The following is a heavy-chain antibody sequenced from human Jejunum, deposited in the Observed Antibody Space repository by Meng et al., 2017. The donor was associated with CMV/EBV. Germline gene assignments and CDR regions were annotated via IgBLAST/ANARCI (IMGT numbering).Heavy chain of an antibody. CDR2: VYHRGDT. Sequence: QGPLPESGPGLLKPSGTLSLTCTVSGDSISSDIWWSWVRQPPGKGLEWIGEVYHRGDTNYNPSLKSRVDISVDKSKNQFYLSLFSVTAADTAVYYCGRDQGRELINHWGQGTLVTVSS. D-gene: IGHD1-7*01. J-gene: IGHJ4*02. CDR3: GRDQGRELINH. V-gene: IGHV4-4*02. CDR1: GDSISSDIW.